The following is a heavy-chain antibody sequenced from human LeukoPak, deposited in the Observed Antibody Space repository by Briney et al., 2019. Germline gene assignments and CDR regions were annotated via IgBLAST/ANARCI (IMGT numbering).Heavy chain of an antibody. V-gene: IGHV4-34*01. D-gene: IGHD2-2*01. CDR2: INHSGST. Sequence: SETLSLTCAVYGGSLSGYYWSWIRQPPGKGLEWIGEINHSGSTNYNPSLKSRVTISVDTSKNQFSLKLSSVTAADTAVYYCAGYIVVVPAARAQGYYYYGMDVWGQGTTVTVSS. J-gene: IGHJ6*02. CDR3: AGYIVVVPAARAQGYYYYGMDV. CDR1: GGSLSGYY.